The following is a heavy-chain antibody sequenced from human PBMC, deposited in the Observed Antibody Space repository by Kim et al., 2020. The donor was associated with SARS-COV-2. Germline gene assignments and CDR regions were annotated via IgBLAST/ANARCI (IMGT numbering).Heavy chain of an antibody. Sequence: NYAQKFQCRVTITADESTSTAYMELSSLRSEDTAVYYCARRVRGAGAFDIWGQGTMVTVSS. J-gene: IGHJ3*02. V-gene: IGHV1-69*01. D-gene: IGHD3-10*01. CDR3: ARRVRGAGAFDI.